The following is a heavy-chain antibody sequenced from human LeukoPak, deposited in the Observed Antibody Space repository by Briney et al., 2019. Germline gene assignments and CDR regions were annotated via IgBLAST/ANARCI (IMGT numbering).Heavy chain of an antibody. CDR3: VQVRLAGLFDP. CDR1: GASVSAYY. V-gene: IGHV4-59*02. J-gene: IGHJ5*02. D-gene: IGHD3-3*02. CDR2: IHYSGST. Sequence: SETLSLTCTVSGASVSAYYWTWIRQPPGNRLEWLGYIHYSGSTNYNPSLNSRVTMSLDASKNQFSLKLSSVSAADTAVYYCVQVRLAGLFDPWGQGTLVTVSS.